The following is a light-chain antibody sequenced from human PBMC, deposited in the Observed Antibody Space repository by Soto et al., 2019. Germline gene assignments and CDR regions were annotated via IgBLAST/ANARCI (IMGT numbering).Light chain of an antibody. CDR3: QQRSKWPIT. J-gene: IGKJ5*01. Sequence: EIVLTQSPASLSLSPGERATLSCRASQSVSGYLAWYQQKPGQAPRLLIYDVSNRAAGIPARFSGSGSGTDFTLTFSSLEPEDFAIYYCQQRSKWPITFGQGTRLEIQ. CDR1: QSVSGY. CDR2: DVS. V-gene: IGKV3-11*01.